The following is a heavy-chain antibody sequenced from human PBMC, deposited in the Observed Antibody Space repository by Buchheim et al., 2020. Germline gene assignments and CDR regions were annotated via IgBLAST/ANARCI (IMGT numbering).Heavy chain of an antibody. CDR2: ISSGGRTNY. CDR1: GGSISSSLW. D-gene: IGHD3-10*01. J-gene: IGHJ5*02. Sequence: QVQLQESGPGLVKPSGTLSLTCAISGGSISSSLWWSWVRQSPGKGLEWIGEISSGGRTNYNYNPSLVSRVTVSVDKSKTQFSLNLRSVTAADTAVYFCARGHGAGSSSDWFDPWGPGAL. CDR3: ARGHGAGSSSDWFDP. V-gene: IGHV4-4*02.